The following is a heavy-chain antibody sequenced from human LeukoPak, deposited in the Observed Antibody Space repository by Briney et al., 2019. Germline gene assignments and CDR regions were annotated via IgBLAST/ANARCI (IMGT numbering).Heavy chain of an antibody. Sequence: SETLSLTCTVSGGSISGSYCNWIRQPVGKGLEWIGRIYTSGTTNDNPSLKSRVTMSVDTSKNQFSLKLSSVTAADTAVYYCARDSLSTSYYFDYWGQGILVTVSS. V-gene: IGHV4-4*07. CDR1: GGSISGSY. CDR2: IYTSGTT. CDR3: ARDSLSTSYYFDY. J-gene: IGHJ4*02.